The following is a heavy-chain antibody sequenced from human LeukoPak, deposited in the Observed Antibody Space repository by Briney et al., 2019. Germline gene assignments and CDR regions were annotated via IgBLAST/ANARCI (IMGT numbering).Heavy chain of an antibody. CDR2: IYHSGST. CDR1: GFTFSSYE. Sequence: GSLRLSCAASGFTFSSYEMNWVRQPPGKGLEWIGSIYHSGSTYYNPSLKSRVTISVDTSKNQFSLKLSSVTAADTAVYYCARYHGYYSYYFDYWGQGTLVTVSS. D-gene: IGHD3-22*01. V-gene: IGHV4-38-2*01. CDR3: ARYHGYYSYYFDY. J-gene: IGHJ4*02.